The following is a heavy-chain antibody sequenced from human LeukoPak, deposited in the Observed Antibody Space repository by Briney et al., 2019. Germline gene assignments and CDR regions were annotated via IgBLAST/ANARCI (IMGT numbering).Heavy chain of an antibody. D-gene: IGHD5-18*01. CDR2: IYHSGST. Sequence: SGTLSLTCAVSGGPLSSSNWWSWVRQPPGKGLEWIGEIYHSGSTNYNPSLKSRVTISVDKSKNQFSLKLSSVTAADTAVYYCARVSYSYGYGSPDYYYGMDVWGKGTTVTVSS. V-gene: IGHV4-4*02. J-gene: IGHJ6*04. CDR1: GGPLSSSNW. CDR3: ARVSYSYGYGSPDYYYGMDV.